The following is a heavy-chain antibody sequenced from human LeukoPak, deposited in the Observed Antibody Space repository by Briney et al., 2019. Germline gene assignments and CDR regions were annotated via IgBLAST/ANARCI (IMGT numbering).Heavy chain of an antibody. V-gene: IGHV3-23*01. D-gene: IGHD5-24*01. CDR3: AKERGYGYNHIDY. J-gene: IGHJ4*02. Sequence: GGSLRLSCEASGFPFSSYAMNWVRQAPGKGLEWVSTISGSGGSTYYADSVRGRFTISRDKSKNTVYLQMNSLRAEDTAVYYCAKERGYGYNHIDYWGQGTLVTVSS. CDR2: ISGSGGST. CDR1: GFPFSSYA.